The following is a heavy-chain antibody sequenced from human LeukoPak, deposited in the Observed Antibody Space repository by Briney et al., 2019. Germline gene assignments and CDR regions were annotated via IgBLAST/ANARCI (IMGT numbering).Heavy chain of an antibody. CDR3: ARDSEYSSSLGFDI. Sequence: SVKVSCKASGYTFTSYGISWVRQAPGQGLEWMGRIIPILGIANYAQKFQGRVTITADKSTSTAYMELSSLRSEDTAVYYCARDSEYSSSLGFDIWGQGTMVTVSS. D-gene: IGHD6-6*01. J-gene: IGHJ3*02. CDR2: IIPILGIA. CDR1: GYTFTSYG. V-gene: IGHV1-69*04.